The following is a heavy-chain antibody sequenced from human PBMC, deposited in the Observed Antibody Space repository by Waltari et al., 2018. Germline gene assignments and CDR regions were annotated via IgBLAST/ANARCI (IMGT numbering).Heavy chain of an antibody. Sequence: QVQLVQSGAEVKKPGAYVKVSCRASGYTCTGYYMLWVRQAPGQGREWMGRINPNSGGTNYAQKFQGRVTMTRDTSISTAYMELSRLRSDDTAVYYCARGERAMGIAADWGQGTLVTVSS. CDR3: ARGERAMGIAAD. CDR1: GYTCTGYY. V-gene: IGHV1-2*06. CDR2: INPNSGGT. D-gene: IGHD6-25*01. J-gene: IGHJ4*02.